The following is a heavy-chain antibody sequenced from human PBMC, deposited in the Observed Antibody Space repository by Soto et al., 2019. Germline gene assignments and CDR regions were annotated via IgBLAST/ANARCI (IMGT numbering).Heavy chain of an antibody. CDR3: ARVIMDV. CDR1: GVTFSSYS. CDR2: ISSSSSTI. V-gene: IGHV3-48*02. Sequence: GGSLRLSCAASGVTFSSYSMNWVRQAPGKGLEWVSYISSSSSTIYYADSVKGRFTISRDNAKNSLHLQMNSLRDEDTAVYYCARVIMDVWGQGTTVTVSS. J-gene: IGHJ6*02.